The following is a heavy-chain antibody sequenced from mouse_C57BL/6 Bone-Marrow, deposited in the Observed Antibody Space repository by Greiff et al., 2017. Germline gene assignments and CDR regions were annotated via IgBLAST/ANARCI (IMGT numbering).Heavy chain of an antibody. Sequence: EVQLQQSGAELVRPGASVKLSCTASGFNIKDDYMHWVKQRPEQGLEWVGWIDPENGDTEYASKFQGKATITADTSSSTAYLQLSSLTSEDTAVYYCTTWDGYGYFDVWGTGTTVTVSS. D-gene: IGHD2-3*01. J-gene: IGHJ1*03. CDR1: GFNIKDDY. V-gene: IGHV14-4*01. CDR2: IDPENGDT. CDR3: TTWDGYGYFDV.